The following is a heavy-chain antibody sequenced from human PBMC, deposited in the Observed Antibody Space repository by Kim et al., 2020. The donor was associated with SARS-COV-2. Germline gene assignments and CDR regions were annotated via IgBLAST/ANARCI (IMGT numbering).Heavy chain of an antibody. CDR3: ARERIVGSTGGAFDI. Sequence: NPSLKSRVTISVDTSKNQCSLKLSPVTAADTAVYYCARERIVGSTGGAFDIWGQGTMVTVSS. V-gene: IGHV4-59*01. D-gene: IGHD1-26*01. J-gene: IGHJ3*02.